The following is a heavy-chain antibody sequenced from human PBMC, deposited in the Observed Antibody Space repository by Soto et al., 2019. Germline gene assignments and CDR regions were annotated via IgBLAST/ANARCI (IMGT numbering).Heavy chain of an antibody. J-gene: IGHJ4*02. CDR2: ISGSGGST. CDR1: GFTFSSYA. CDR3: AKDHHDYVWGSYRKRDY. Sequence: LRLSCAASGFTFSSYAMSWVRQAPGKGLEWVSAISGSGGSTYYADSVKGRFTISRDNSKNTLYLQMNSLRAEDTAVYYCAKDHHDYVWGSYRKRDYWGQGTLVTVSS. D-gene: IGHD3-16*02. V-gene: IGHV3-23*01.